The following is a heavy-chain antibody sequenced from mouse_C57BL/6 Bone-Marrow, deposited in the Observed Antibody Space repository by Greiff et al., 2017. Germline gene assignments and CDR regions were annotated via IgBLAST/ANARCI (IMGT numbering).Heavy chain of an antibody. Sequence: DVKLQESGGGLVQPGGSLKLSCAASGFTFSDYGMAWVRQAPRQGPEWVAFISHLAYSIYYADTVTGRFTIARENAKNTLYLEISSLRSEDAAMDYCAGYGYALDYWGQGTSVTVSS. CDR2: ISHLAYSI. CDR1: GFTFSDYG. V-gene: IGHV5-15*01. D-gene: IGHD1-1*02. CDR3: AGYGYALDY. J-gene: IGHJ4*01.